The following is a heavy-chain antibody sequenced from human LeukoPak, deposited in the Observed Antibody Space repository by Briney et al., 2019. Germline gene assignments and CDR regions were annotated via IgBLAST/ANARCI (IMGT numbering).Heavy chain of an antibody. CDR1: GFTFNNYA. CDR3: AKKYSGSHPFDN. CDR2: ITGSGDST. J-gene: IGHJ4*02. D-gene: IGHD1-26*01. V-gene: IGHV3-23*01. Sequence: GGSLRLSCAASGFTFNNYAMHWVRQAPGKGLEWVSGITGSGDSTEYADSMKGRFTISRDNSKNTLYLQMDSLKAEDTAVYNCAKKYSGSHPFDNWGQGTLATVSS.